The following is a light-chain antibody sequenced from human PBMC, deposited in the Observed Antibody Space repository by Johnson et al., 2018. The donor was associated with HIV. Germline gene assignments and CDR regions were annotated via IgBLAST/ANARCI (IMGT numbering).Light chain of an antibody. Sequence: TQPPSVSAAPGQKVTISCSGSSSNIGRNYVSWYQQLPGTAPKLLIYDNNKRPSGIPDRFSGSKSGPSATLGITGIQTGAEANYYCGTWDSSLSAPVFGTGTKVTVL. CDR3: GTWDSSLSAPV. V-gene: IGLV1-51*01. J-gene: IGLJ1*01. CDR2: DNN. CDR1: SSNIGRNY.